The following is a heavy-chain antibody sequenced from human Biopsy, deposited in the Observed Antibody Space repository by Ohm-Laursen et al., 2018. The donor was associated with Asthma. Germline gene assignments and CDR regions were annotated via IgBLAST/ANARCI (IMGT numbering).Heavy chain of an antibody. Sequence: SDTLSPTCTVSGASITSSAYYWGWIRQPPGKGMEWIGSMYHSGSPYYHPSLKSRATISVDTSKNQLSLKMSSVTAADTAVYFCVRHQYSSSWSTFDYWGQGALVTVSS. J-gene: IGHJ4*02. D-gene: IGHD3-22*01. CDR3: VRHQYSSSWSTFDY. CDR2: MYHSGSP. V-gene: IGHV4-39*01. CDR1: GASITSSAYY.